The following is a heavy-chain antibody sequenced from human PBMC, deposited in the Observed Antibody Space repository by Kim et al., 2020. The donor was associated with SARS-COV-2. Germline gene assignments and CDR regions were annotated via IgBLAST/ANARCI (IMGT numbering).Heavy chain of an antibody. CDR3: AREEIDVDYGTEEGFDY. CDR1: GYTFTSYY. J-gene: IGHJ4*02. V-gene: IGHV1-46*01. CDR2: INPSGGST. D-gene: IGHD4-17*01. Sequence: ASVKVSCKASGYTFTSYYMHWVRQAPGQGLEWMGIINPSGGSTSYAQKFQGRVTMTRDTSTSTVYMELSSLRSEDTAVYYCAREEIDVDYGTEEGFDYWGQGTLVTVSS.